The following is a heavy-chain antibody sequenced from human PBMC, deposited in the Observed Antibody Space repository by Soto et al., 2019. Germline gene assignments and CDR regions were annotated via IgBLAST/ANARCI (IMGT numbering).Heavy chain of an antibody. V-gene: IGHV3-23*01. Sequence: DVQMLESGGGMVQPGGALRLSCAASGFTFVNYAMTWVRQAPGKGLEWVSTINGGNGGTHYASSAKGRFTISRYNYHITLYLPMSRLRSEDTAIDYCVRADVMLGAIISTLIDSWGQGTLVNAPS. CDR3: VRADVMLGAIISTLIDS. D-gene: IGHD3-16*01. CDR1: GFTFVNYA. J-gene: IGHJ4*02. CDR2: INGGNGGT.